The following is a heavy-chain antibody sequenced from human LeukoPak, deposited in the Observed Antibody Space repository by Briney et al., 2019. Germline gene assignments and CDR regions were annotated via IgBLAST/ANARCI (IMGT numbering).Heavy chain of an antibody. D-gene: IGHD1-26*01. V-gene: IGHV1-2*02. CDR3: ASHLTVGGTPFFDY. CDR1: GYTFTDYY. Sequence: ASVKVSCKASGYTFTDYYMGWVRQAPGQGLEWMGWINPKSGDTNCAQKFQDRVTMTTDTSINTAYMELSRLRSDDTAVYYCASHLTVGGTPFFDYWGQGTLVTVS. CDR2: INPKSGDT. J-gene: IGHJ4*02.